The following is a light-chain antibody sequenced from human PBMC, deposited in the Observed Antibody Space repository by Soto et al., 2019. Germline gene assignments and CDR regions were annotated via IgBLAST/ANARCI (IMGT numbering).Light chain of an antibody. CDR3: QEYNTWPWT. V-gene: IGKV3-15*01. CDR1: QSVNSN. J-gene: IGKJ1*01. CDR2: GAS. Sequence: ETVITQSPSTLSLSQRERSTLSCMASQSVNSNLAWYQQKLGQAPRVLIFGASTRATGIPARFSGSGSGTEFSLTINSLQSEDFAVYYCQEYNTWPWTFGQGTKVDIK.